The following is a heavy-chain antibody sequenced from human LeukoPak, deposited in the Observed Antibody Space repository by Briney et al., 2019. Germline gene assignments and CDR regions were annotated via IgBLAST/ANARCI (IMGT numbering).Heavy chain of an antibody. CDR3: ARDFVDIVVVVAADSGPVGYFDL. D-gene: IGHD2-15*01. J-gene: IGHJ2*01. Sequence: PSETLSLTCTVSGGSISSYYWSWIRQPPGKGLEWIGYIYYSGSTKYNPSLKSRVTISVDTSKNQFSLKLSSVTAADTAVYYCARDFVDIVVVVAADSGPVGYFDLWGRGTLVTVSS. CDR1: GGSISSYY. CDR2: IYYSGST. V-gene: IGHV4-59*12.